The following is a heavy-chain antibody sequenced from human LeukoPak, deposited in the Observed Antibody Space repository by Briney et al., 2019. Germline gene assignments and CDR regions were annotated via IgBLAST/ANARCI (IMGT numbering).Heavy chain of an antibody. CDR2: IYYSGST. D-gene: IGHD1-26*01. Sequence: PSETLSLTCTVSGGSISSSSYYWGWIRQPPGKGLEWIGSIYYSGSTYYNPSLKSRVTISVDTSKNQFSLRLSSATAADTAVYYCARQEILWGSGSYWGQGTLVTVSS. CDR1: GGSISSSSYY. CDR3: ARQEILWGSGSY. J-gene: IGHJ4*02. V-gene: IGHV4-39*01.